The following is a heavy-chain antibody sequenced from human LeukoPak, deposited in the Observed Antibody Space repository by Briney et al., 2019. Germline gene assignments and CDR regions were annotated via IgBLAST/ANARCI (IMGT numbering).Heavy chain of an antibody. J-gene: IGHJ6*02. CDR2: IYYSGST. Sequence: LRLSCAASGFTVSSNYMSWVRQAPGKGLEWIGYIYYSGSTYYNPSLKSRVTISVDTSKNQFSLKLSSVTAADTAVYYCARDSEPQLRSGYYGMDVWGQGTTVTVSS. CDR1: GFTVSSNY. CDR3: ARDSEPQLRSGYYGMDV. D-gene: IGHD1-14*01. V-gene: IGHV4-31*02.